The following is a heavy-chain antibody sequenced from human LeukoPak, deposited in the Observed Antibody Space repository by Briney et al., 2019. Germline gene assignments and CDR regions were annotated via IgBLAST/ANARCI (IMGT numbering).Heavy chain of an antibody. CDR1: GFTFSSYA. D-gene: IGHD1-26*01. CDR2: ISGSGGST. J-gene: IGHJ6*03. Sequence: GGSLRLSCAASGFTFSSYAMSWVRQAPGKGLEWVSAISGSGGSTYYADSVKGRFTISRDNSKNTLYLQMDSLGPEDTAVYYCARDPYSGLYGNDYYYYMDVWGKGTTVTISS. V-gene: IGHV3-23*01. CDR3: ARDPYSGLYGNDYYYYMDV.